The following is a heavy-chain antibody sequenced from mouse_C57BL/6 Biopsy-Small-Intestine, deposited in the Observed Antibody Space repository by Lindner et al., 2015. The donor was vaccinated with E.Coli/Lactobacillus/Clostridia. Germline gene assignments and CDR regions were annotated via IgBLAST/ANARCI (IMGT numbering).Heavy chain of an antibody. D-gene: IGHD1-1*01. Sequence: SVKVSCKTSGYSFPTNGISWVRQAPGQGLEWLGWISPYNDNTKYAQRVQGRVTMTTDASASTVYMELRSLRSDDTAVYYCARDPTPTHLNLVRGIIGIDYWGQGTLVTVSS. CDR3: ARDPTPTHLNLVRGIIGIDY. CDR1: GYSFPTNG. V-gene: IGHV1-66*01. CDR2: ISPYNDNT. J-gene: IGHJ4*01.